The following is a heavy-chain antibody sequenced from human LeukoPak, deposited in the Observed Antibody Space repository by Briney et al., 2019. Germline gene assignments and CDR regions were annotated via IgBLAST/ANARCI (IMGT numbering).Heavy chain of an antibody. D-gene: IGHD3-22*01. V-gene: IGHV4-59*01. CDR2: IYYSGST. Sequence: SETLSLTCTVSGGSISSYYWSWIRQPPGKGLEWIGYIYYSGSTNYNPSLKSRVTISVDTSKNQFSLKLSSVTAADTAVYYCARAMGYYDSGGYSFDYWGQGTLVTVSS. J-gene: IGHJ4*02. CDR1: GGSISSYY. CDR3: ARAMGYYDSGGYSFDY.